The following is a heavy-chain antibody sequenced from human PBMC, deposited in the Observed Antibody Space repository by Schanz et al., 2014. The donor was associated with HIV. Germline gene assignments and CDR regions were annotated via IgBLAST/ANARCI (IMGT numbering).Heavy chain of an antibody. D-gene: IGHD3-10*01. CDR1: GFSFRTFG. J-gene: IGHJ4*02. V-gene: IGHV3-33*01. CDR3: ARGFQGFDY. CDR2: IYYDGTNK. Sequence: QVQLVESGGGVVQPGRSLRLSCVASGFSFRTFGMHWVCQAPGKGLEWVALIYYDGTNKYYTDSVKGRFTISRDNSKNTLYLQMNSLRAEDTSVYYCARGFQGFDYWGQGTLVTVSS.